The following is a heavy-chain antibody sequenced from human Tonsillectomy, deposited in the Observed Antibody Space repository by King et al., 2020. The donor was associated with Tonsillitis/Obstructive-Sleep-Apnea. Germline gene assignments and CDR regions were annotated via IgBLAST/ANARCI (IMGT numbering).Heavy chain of an antibody. D-gene: IGHD1-7*01. V-gene: IGHV2-5*09. CDR3: PHTDSNSRGYYYYYYMDV. J-gene: IGHJ6*03. CDR1: GFSLSTSGLG. Sequence: VTLKESGPTLVKPTQTLTLTCTFSGFSLSTSGLGGGWIRQPPGKALEWLALIYWDDDKRYRPSLKSRLTITKDTSKNQVVLTMTNMDPVDTATNYCPHTDSNSRGYYYYYYMDVWGKGTTVTVSS. CDR2: IYWDDDK.